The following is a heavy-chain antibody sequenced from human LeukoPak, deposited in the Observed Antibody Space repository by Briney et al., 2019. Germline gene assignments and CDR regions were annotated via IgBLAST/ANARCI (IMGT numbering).Heavy chain of an antibody. CDR3: ASEYCSSTNCYDWYFDY. J-gene: IGHJ4*02. V-gene: IGHV1-2*02. CDR2: INPNSGGT. Sequence: ASVKVSCKAPGYTFTGYYMHWVRQAPGQGLEWMGWINPNSGGTNYAQEFQGRVTMTRDTSISTAYMELSRLRSDDTAVYYCASEYCSSTNCYDWYFDYWGQGTLVTVSS. CDR1: GYTFTGYY. D-gene: IGHD2-2*01.